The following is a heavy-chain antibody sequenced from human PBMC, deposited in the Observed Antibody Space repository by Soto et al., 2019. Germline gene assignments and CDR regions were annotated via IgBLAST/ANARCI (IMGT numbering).Heavy chain of an antibody. CDR2: IYYSGST. Sequence: QVQLQESGPGLVKPSQTLSLTCTVSGGSISSGDYYWSWIRQHPGKGLEWIGYIYYSGSTYYNPSLKSRVTISVDTSKNQFSLKLSSVTAADTAVYYCARHQSNSGYDKVLDYWGQGTLVTVSS. CDR3: ARHQSNSGYDKVLDY. CDR1: GGSISSGDYY. V-gene: IGHV4-31*03. J-gene: IGHJ4*02. D-gene: IGHD5-12*01.